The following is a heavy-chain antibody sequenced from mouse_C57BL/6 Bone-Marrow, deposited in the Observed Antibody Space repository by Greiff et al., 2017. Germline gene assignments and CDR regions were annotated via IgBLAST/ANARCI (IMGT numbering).Heavy chain of an antibody. CDR1: GYTFTSYW. J-gene: IGHJ2*01. Sequence: VQLQQPGAELVKPGASVKMSCKASGYTFTSYWITWVKQRPGQGLEWIGDIYPGSGSTNYNEKFKSKATLTVDTSSSTAYMQLSSLTSEDSAVYYCAREDLYGSSWYYVDYWGQGTTLTVSS. CDR3: AREDLYGSSWYYVDY. CDR2: IYPGSGST. D-gene: IGHD1-1*01. V-gene: IGHV1-55*01.